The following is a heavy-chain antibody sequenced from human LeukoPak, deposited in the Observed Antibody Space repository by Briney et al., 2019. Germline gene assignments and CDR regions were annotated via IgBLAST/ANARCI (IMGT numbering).Heavy chain of an antibody. CDR1: GGTFSSYA. D-gene: IGHD5-12*01. CDR2: IIPILGIA. J-gene: IGHJ4*02. V-gene: IGHV1-69*04. CDR3: AREQRGYSGYANLAFDY. Sequence: ASVKVSCKASGGTFSSYAISWVRQAPGQGLEWMGRIIPILGIANYAQKFQGRVTITADKSTSTAYMELSGLRSEDTAVYYCAREQRGYSGYANLAFDYWGQGTLVTVSS.